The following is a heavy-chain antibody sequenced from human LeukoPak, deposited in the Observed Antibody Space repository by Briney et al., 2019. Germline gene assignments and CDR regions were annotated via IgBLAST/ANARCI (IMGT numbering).Heavy chain of an antibody. D-gene: IGHD2-21*02. V-gene: IGHV4-30-4*08. Sequence: SETLSLTCTVSGGSISSGDYYWSWIRQPPGKGLEWTGYIYHSGSTYYNPSLKSRVTISVDRSKNQFSLKLSSVTAADTAVYYCARDRWRAGDFHFDYWGQGTLVTVSS. CDR3: ARDRWRAGDFHFDY. CDR2: IYHSGST. J-gene: IGHJ4*02. CDR1: GGSISSGDYY.